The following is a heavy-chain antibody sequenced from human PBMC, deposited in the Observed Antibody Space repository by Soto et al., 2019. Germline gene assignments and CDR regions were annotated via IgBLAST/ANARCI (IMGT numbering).Heavy chain of an antibody. J-gene: IGHJ4*02. CDR2: IKQDGSEK. CDR3: ARDRGGWYDY. D-gene: IGHD6-19*01. CDR1: GFTFSSDW. Sequence: EVQLVESGGGLVQPGGSLRLSCAASGFTFSSDWMSWVRQAPGKGLEWVTNIKQDGSEKYYVDSVKGRFTISRDNAKNSLYLQMNSLRAEDTAVYYCARDRGGWYDYWGQGTLVTVSS. V-gene: IGHV3-7*05.